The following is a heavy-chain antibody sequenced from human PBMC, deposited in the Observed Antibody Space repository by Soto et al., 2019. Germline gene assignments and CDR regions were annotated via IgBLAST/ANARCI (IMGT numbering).Heavy chain of an antibody. CDR2: ISAHNGNT. D-gene: IGHD1-1*01. CDR1: GYAFTTYG. V-gene: IGHV1-18*01. J-gene: IGHJ4*02. CDR3: ARGRYGDY. Sequence: QVHLVQSGAEVKKPGTSVKVSCKGSGYAFTTYGITWVRQAPGQGLEWMGWISAHNGNTNYAQKLQGRVTVTRDTPTSTAYMDLRSLRSDDTAVYYCARGRYGDYWGQGALVTGSS.